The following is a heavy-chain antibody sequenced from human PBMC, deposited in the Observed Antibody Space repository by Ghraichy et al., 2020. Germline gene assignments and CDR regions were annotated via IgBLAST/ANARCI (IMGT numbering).Heavy chain of an antibody. D-gene: IGHD2-15*01. J-gene: IGHJ4*02. Sequence: GSLSLTCAVYGGSFSGYYWSWIRQPPGKRLQCIGEINHSGSTNYNPSLKSRVTISMDTSKTQFSLRLSSVTAADTAVYYCARYRGGYDYWGQGILVTVSS. CDR1: GGSFSGYY. CDR3: ARYRGGYDY. V-gene: IGHV4-34*01. CDR2: INHSGST.